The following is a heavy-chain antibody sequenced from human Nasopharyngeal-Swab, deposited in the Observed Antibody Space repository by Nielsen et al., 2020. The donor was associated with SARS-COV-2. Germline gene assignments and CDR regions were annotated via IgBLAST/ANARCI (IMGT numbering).Heavy chain of an antibody. CDR2: IIPIFGTA. D-gene: IGHD3-10*01. Sequence: SVKVSCKASGYTFTGYYMHWVRQAPGQGLEWMGGIIPIFGTANYAQKFQGRVTITADESTSTAYMELSSLRSEDTAVYYCARDPVPGSGSSWGQGTLVTVSS. J-gene: IGHJ4*02. CDR1: GYTFTGYY. CDR3: ARDPVPGSGSS. V-gene: IGHV1-69*13.